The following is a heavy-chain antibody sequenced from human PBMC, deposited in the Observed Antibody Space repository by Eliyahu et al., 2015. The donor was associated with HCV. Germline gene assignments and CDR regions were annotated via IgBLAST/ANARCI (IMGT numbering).Heavy chain of an antibody. Sequence: QVQLVQSGAEVKKPGASVKVSCKASGYTFTSYAMHWVRQAPGQRLEWMGWINVGNGDTKYSQKFQGRVTITRDTSASTAYMELSSLRSEDTAVYYCARGLLPGQYNWIPMDVWGQGTTVTVSS. D-gene: IGHD1-20*01. CDR2: INVGNGDT. V-gene: IGHV1-3*01. J-gene: IGHJ6*02. CDR1: GYTFTSYA. CDR3: ARGLLPGQYNWIPMDV.